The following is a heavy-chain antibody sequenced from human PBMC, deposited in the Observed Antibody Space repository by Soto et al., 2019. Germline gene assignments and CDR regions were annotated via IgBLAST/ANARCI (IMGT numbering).Heavy chain of an antibody. CDR3: SRYRRQLRWGQYSENDMDV. Sequence: QVQLVQSGAEMRKPGSSLRVSCKASGGTFSDFAISWVRQAPGQGLEWMGGIVPRFGSPDYAQKFGCRVSISAETNSSTVLLEGSSFRFYDTAVCFCSRYRRQLRWGQYSENDMDVWGQRT. CDR2: IVPRFGSP. V-gene: IGHV1-69*06. J-gene: IGHJ6*01. D-gene: IGHD3-16*01. CDR1: GGTFSDFA.